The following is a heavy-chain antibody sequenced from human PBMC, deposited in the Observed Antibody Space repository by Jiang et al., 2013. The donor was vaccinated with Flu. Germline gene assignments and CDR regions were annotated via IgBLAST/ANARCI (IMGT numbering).Heavy chain of an antibody. V-gene: IGHV4-34*01. CDR2: INHSGST. Sequence: LLKPSETLSLTCTVSGGSISSYYWSWIRQPPGKGLEWIGEINHSGSTNYNPSLKSRLTISIDMSKNQFSLKVTSVTAADTAVYYCARGPDYDILTGPDAFDIWGQGTMVTVSS. CDR3: ARGPDYDILTGPDAFDI. J-gene: IGHJ3*02. CDR1: GGSISSYY. D-gene: IGHD3-9*01.